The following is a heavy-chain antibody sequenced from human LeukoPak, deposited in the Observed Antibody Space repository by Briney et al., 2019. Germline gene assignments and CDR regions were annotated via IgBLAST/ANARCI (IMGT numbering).Heavy chain of an antibody. Sequence: SETLSLTCTVSDASISGYYWSWIRQPPGKGLEWIGSIHFSGSTNYDPSLRSRVTISVDTSKNQLSLKLSSVTAADTAVYYCPRDLGGIYFDYWGQGTLVTVSS. V-gene: IGHV4-59*01. CDR3: PRDLGGIYFDY. D-gene: IGHD1-26*01. CDR2: IHFSGST. J-gene: IGHJ4*02. CDR1: DASISGYY.